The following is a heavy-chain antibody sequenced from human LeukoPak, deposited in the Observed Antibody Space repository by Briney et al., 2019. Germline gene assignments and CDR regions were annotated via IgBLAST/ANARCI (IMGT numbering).Heavy chain of an antibody. J-gene: IGHJ4*02. Sequence: SETLSLTCAVSGYSISSGYYWGWIRQPPGKGLEWIGSIYHSGSTYYNPSLKSRVTISVYTSKNQFSLKLSSVTAADTAVYYCARDCPPYYYDSSGSRVFDYWGQGTLVTVSS. CDR3: ARDCPPYYYDSSGSRVFDY. V-gene: IGHV4-38-2*02. D-gene: IGHD3-22*01. CDR1: GYSISSGYY. CDR2: IYHSGST.